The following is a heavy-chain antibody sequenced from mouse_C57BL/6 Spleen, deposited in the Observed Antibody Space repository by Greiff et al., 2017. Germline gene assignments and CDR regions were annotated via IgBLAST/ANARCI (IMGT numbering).Heavy chain of an antibody. CDR3: ARYSNYYFDY. Sequence: VQLQQPGAELVRPGTSVKLSCKASGYTFTSYWMHWVKQRPGQGLEWIGVIDPSDSYTNYNQQFKGKATLTVDTSSSTAYMQLSSLTSEDSAVYYCARYSNYYFDYWGQGTTLTVSS. V-gene: IGHV1-59*01. CDR2: IDPSDSYT. D-gene: IGHD2-5*01. CDR1: GYTFTSYW. J-gene: IGHJ2*01.